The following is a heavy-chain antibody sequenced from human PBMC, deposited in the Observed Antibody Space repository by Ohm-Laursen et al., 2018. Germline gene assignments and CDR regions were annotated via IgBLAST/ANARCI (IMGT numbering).Heavy chain of an antibody. J-gene: IGHJ5*02. CDR3: ARTYYYDIRGWFDP. V-gene: IGHV3-48*03. CDR2: ISSSGSTI. CDR1: GFTFSSYE. Sequence: SLRLSCAASGFTFSSYEMNWVRQAPGKGLEWVSHISSSGSTIYYADSVKGRFTISRDNAKNSLYLQMNSLRAEDTAVYYCARTYYYDIRGWFDPWGQGTLVTVSS. D-gene: IGHD3-22*01.